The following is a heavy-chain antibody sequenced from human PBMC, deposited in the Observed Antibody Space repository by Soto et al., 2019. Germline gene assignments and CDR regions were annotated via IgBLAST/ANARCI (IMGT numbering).Heavy chain of an antibody. J-gene: IGHJ6*02. Sequence: SVKVSCKASGGTFGSYAISWVRQAPGQGLEWMGGIIPIFGTANYAQKFQGRVTITADESTSTAYMELSSLRSEDTAVYYCARDAAARPFDVYYGMDVWGQGTTVTAP. D-gene: IGHD6-6*01. CDR2: IIPIFGTA. V-gene: IGHV1-69*13. CDR1: GGTFGSYA. CDR3: ARDAAARPFDVYYGMDV.